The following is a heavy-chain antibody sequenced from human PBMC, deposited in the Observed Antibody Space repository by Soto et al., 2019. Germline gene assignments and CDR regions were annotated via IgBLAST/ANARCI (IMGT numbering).Heavy chain of an antibody. CDR1: GFTFSTYG. CDR3: TGEVASGY. J-gene: IGHJ4*02. V-gene: IGHV3-30*03. D-gene: IGHD2-8*02. CDR2: ISPDGGTK. Sequence: QVQLVESGGGVVQPGRSLRLSCAASGFTFSTYGMHWVRQAPGKGLEWVAVISPDGGTKYYADSVKGRFTISRDNSRNTLFLEMNSLRGDDMAVYYCTGEVASGYWGQGTLVTVS.